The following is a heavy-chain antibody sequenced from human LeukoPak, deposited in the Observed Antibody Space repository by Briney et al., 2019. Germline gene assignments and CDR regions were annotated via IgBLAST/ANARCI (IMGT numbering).Heavy chain of an antibody. V-gene: IGHV3-33*01. J-gene: IGHJ4*02. Sequence: GGFLRLSCAASGLTFSSYGMHWVRRAPGKGLEWGAVIWYDGTNKNYADSVKGRFTISRDNSKNTLYLQMNSLRAEDTAVYYCARDPGIAAAGTVTPTLRLGRLDYYFDYWGQGTLVTVSS. CDR2: IWYDGTNK. CDR3: ARDPGIAAAGTVTPTLRLGRLDYYFDY. CDR1: GLTFSSYG. D-gene: IGHD6-13*01.